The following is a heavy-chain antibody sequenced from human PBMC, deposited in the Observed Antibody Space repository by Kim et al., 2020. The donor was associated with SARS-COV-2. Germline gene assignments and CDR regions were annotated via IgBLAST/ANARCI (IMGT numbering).Heavy chain of an antibody. CDR1: YY. J-gene: IGHJ4*02. Sequence: YYWGWVRQPPGQGLEWIASVYYTGTTYYNPSPRSRVSISIDTSKNQFSLKLTSVTAADTAVYYCARLNYDYIWGTYGMGYLDYWGPGTLAT. CDR3: ARLNYDYIWGTYGMGYLDY. V-gene: IGHV4-39*01. CDR2: VYYTGTT. D-gene: IGHD3-16*01.